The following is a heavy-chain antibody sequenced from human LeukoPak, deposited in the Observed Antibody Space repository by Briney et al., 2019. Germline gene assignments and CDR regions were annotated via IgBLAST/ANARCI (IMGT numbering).Heavy chain of an antibody. D-gene: IGHD3-22*01. Sequence: SETLSLTCTVSGGSISSYYWSWIRQPPGKGLEWIGYIYYSGSTNYNPSLKSRVTMSVDTSKNQFSLKLSSVTAADTAVYYCAREGSSGPYYFDYWGQGTLVTVSS. V-gene: IGHV4-59*12. CDR2: IYYSGST. CDR1: GGSISSYY. CDR3: AREGSSGPYYFDY. J-gene: IGHJ4*02.